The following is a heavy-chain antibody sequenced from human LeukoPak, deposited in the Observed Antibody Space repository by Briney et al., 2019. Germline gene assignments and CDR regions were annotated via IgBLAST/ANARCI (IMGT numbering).Heavy chain of an antibody. J-gene: IGHJ4*02. CDR2: ISGNNDNP. CDR1: GYTFSNFG. D-gene: IGHD2-2*01. Sequence: APVKVSCKASGYTFSNFGISWVRQAPGKGLEWMGWISGNNDNPNYGQKFQGRLTVTTDSSTNTDYMELRNLRSDDTAVYYCARDGSSTDDYWGQGTLVTVSS. V-gene: IGHV1-18*01. CDR3: ARDGSSTDDY.